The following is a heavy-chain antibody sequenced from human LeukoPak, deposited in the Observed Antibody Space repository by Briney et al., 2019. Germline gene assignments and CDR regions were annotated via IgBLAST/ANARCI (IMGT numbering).Heavy chain of an antibody. V-gene: IGHV3-21*01. CDR2: ISSSRGYI. J-gene: IGHJ4*02. Sequence: PGGSLRLSCSASGFTFSTYNMNWVRQAPGKGLEWVSSISSSRGYIEYADSVKGRFTISRDNAKNSLYLQMNSLRADDTAVYFCARDPPTDYNSFDYWGQGTLVTVSS. CDR3: ARDPPTDYNSFDY. D-gene: IGHD4-11*01. CDR1: GFTFSTYN.